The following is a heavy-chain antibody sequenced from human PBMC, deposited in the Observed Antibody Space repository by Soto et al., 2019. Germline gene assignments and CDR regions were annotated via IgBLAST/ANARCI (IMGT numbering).Heavy chain of an antibody. J-gene: IGHJ4*02. Sequence: SGPTLVNPTETLTLTCTVSGFSLINARMVVSCIRQPPGNAMEWLGHIFSNDEKSYNTPLKMRLTITKYTSNIQVVLTMTTMDSVDTATYYCARIHGGTIFGGVIYHFDYWGQGTLVTVSS. CDR2: IFSNDEK. CDR3: ARIHGGTIFGGVIYHFDY. V-gene: IGHV2-26*01. CDR1: GFSLINARMV. D-gene: IGHD3-3*01.